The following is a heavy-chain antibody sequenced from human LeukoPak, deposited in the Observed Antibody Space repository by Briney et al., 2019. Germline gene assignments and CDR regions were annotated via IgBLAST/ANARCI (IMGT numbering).Heavy chain of an antibody. J-gene: IGHJ6*02. CDR3: AKDESSGWYYYYGMDV. CDR1: GGSISSSSYY. D-gene: IGHD6-19*01. V-gene: IGHV4-39*07. CDR2: IYYSGST. Sequence: SETPSLTCTVSGGSISSSSYYWGWIRQPPGKGLEWIGSIYYSGSTYYNPSLKSRVTISVDTSKNQFSLKLSSVTAADTAVYYCAKDESSGWYYYYGMDVWGQGTTVTVSS.